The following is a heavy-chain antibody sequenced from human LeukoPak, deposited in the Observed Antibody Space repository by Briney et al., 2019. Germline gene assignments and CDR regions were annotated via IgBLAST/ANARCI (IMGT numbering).Heavy chain of an antibody. Sequence: VASVKLSCNASGRTFSSYAIRWVRQAPGQGLEWMGGIIPIFGKANYAQKFEGRVKITADDTTSTAYMELSRLRSEDTAVYYCARGELPYYDDSSGYYALNYWGQGTLVTVSS. D-gene: IGHD3-22*01. V-gene: IGHV1-69*13. CDR2: IIPIFGKA. CDR1: GRTFSSYA. CDR3: ARGELPYYDDSSGYYALNY. J-gene: IGHJ4*02.